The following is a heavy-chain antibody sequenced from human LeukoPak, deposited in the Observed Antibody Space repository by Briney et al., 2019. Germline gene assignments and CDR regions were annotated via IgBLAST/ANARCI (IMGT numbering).Heavy chain of an antibody. CDR2: INPNSGGT. D-gene: IGHD3-16*02. Sequence: ASVKVSCKASGYTFTGYYMHWVRQAPGQGLEWVGRINPNSGGTNYAQKFQGRVTMTRDTSISTAYMELSRLRSDNTAVYYCAYWGSYRYLDYWGQGTLDTVSS. V-gene: IGHV1-2*06. CDR3: AYWGSYRYLDY. J-gene: IGHJ4*02. CDR1: GYTFTGYY.